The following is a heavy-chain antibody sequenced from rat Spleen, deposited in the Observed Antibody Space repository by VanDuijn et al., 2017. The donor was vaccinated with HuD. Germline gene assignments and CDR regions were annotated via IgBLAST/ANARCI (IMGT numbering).Heavy chain of an antibody. V-gene: IGHV5-31*01. CDR2: ITNTGGNI. Sequence: EVQLVESGGGLVQPGRSLKLSCVASGFTFNKYWMNWIRQAPGKGLEWVASITNTGGNIYYPDSVKVRFTISRDNAHNTLYLQFNSLRSEETATYYGARENYYSADYGGQGVMVTVSS. CDR1: GFTFNKYW. D-gene: IGHD1-1*01. J-gene: IGHJ2*01. CDR3: ARENYYSADY.